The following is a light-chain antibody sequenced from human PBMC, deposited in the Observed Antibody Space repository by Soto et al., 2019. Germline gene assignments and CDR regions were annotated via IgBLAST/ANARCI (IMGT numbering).Light chain of an antibody. J-gene: IGKJ2*01. CDR1: QSVSSSY. CDR2: GAS. V-gene: IGKV3-20*01. Sequence: EIVLTQSPGTLSLSPGDRATLSCRASQSVSSSYLAWYQQKPGQAPRLLIYGASSRATGIPDRFSGSGSGTDFTLTITILEPEDFAVYYCQQYGSSPITFGQGTKVEIE. CDR3: QQYGSSPIT.